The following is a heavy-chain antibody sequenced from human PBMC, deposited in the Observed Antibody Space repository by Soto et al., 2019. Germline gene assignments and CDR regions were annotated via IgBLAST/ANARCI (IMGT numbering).Heavy chain of an antibody. CDR1: GGTFNTYT. J-gene: IGHJ4*02. D-gene: IGHD1-26*01. V-gene: IGHV1-69*06. Sequence: QVQLVQSGAEVKKPGSSVKVSCEASGGTFNTYTINWVRQAPGRGLEWMGQVIPMYDSVKYAESFQGRVTITADKATNIAYMELSSLRAEDTTLYFCASWRSYSGSYGFDYWGQGTLVIVSS. CDR2: VIPMYDSV. CDR3: ASWRSYSGSYGFDY.